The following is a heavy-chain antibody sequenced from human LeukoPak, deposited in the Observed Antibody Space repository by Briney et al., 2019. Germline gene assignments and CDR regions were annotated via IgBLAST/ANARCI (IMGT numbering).Heavy chain of an antibody. J-gene: IGHJ6*02. V-gene: IGHV3-7*01. CDR1: GFTFSSYW. CDR3: AKTVGEDILTGFYYYYGMDV. D-gene: IGHD3-9*01. CDR2: IKQDGSEK. Sequence: GGSLRLSCAAPGFTFSSYWMSWVRQAPGKGLEWVANIKQDGSEKYYVDSVKGRFTISRDNAKNSLYLQMNSLRAEDTAVYYCAKTVGEDILTGFYYYYGMDVWGQGTTVTVSS.